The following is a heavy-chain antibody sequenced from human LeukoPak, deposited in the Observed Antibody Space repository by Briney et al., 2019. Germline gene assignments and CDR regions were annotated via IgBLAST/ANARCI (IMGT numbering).Heavy chain of an antibody. CDR3: STVTTYYYYYYMDV. V-gene: IGHV3-73*01. CDR2: IRSKANSYAT. CDR1: GFTFSGSA. Sequence: GGSLRLSCAASGFTFSGSAMDWVRQASGKGLEWVGRIRSKANSYATAYAASVKGRFTISRDDSKNTAYLQMNSLKTEDTAVYYCSTVTTYYYYYYMDVWGKATTVTVSS. J-gene: IGHJ6*03. D-gene: IGHD4-17*01.